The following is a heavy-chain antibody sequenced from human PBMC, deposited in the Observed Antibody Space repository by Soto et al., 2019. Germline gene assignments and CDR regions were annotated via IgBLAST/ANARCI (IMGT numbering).Heavy chain of an antibody. J-gene: IGHJ6*02. CDR3: AKSPGMYYYDSSGYYNRLKPGGLDYYYYYGMDV. V-gene: IGHV3-23*01. CDR2: ISGSGVST. D-gene: IGHD3-22*01. Sequence: PGGSLRLSCAASGFTFSSYAMSWVRQAPGKGLEWVSAISGSGVSTYYADSVKGRFTISRDNSKNTLYLQMNSLRAEDTAVYYCAKSPGMYYYDSSGYYNRLKPGGLDYYYYYGMDVWGQGTTVTVSS. CDR1: GFTFSSYA.